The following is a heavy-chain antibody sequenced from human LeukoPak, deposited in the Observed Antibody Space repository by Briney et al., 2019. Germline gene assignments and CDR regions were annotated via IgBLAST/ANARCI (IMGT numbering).Heavy chain of an antibody. J-gene: IGHJ4*02. CDR1: GFTFRTYS. Sequence: GGSLRLSCAASGFTFRTYSMNWVRQAPGKGLEWVSTISSHSIYIYYADSVKGRFTISRDNAKNLLYLQMDSLRADDTAVYYCASIWFGEFWGQGTLVTVSS. CDR2: ISSHSIYI. CDR3: ASIWFGEF. D-gene: IGHD3-10*01. V-gene: IGHV3-21*01.